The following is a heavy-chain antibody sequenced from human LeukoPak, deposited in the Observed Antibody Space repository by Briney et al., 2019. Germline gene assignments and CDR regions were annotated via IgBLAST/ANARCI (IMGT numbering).Heavy chain of an antibody. CDR2: INPNSGGT. D-gene: IGHD3-22*01. CDR3: ARDADITMIVVVMSSDAFDI. CDR1: GYTLTGYY. V-gene: IGHV1-2*06. J-gene: IGHJ3*02. Sequence: GASVKVSCKASGYTLTGYYMHWVRQAPGQGLEWMGRINPNSGGTNYAQKFQGRVTMTRDTSISTAYMELSRLRSDDTAVYYCARDADITMIVVVMSSDAFDIWGQGTMVTVSS.